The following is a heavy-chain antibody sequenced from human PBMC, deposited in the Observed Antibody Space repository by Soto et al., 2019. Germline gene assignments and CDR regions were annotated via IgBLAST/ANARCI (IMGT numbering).Heavy chain of an antibody. CDR3: NRRSRQWLLDY. CDR2: IRSKANSYAT. CDR1: GFTFSGSA. Sequence: GGSLRLSCAASGFTFSGSAMHWVRQASGKGLEWVGRIRSKANSYATAYAASVKGRFTISRDDSKNTAYLQMNSLKTEDTAVYYCNRRSRQWLLDYWGQGALVTVSS. D-gene: IGHD3-22*01. J-gene: IGHJ4*02. V-gene: IGHV3-73*01.